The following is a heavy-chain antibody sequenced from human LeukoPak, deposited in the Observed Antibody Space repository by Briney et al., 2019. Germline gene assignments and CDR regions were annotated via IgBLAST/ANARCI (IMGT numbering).Heavy chain of an antibody. CDR3: ARDVKRLASYGYYYYYGMDV. D-gene: IGHD5-18*01. J-gene: IGHJ6*02. CDR2: IIPIIDMA. V-gene: IGHV1-69*04. Sequence: SVKVSCKALGGTFSSYAITWVRQAPGQGLEWMGRIIPIIDMADYAQKFQDRVTITADKSTSTAYMELISLTSKDTAVYFCARDVKRLASYGYYYYYGMDVWGQGTTVTVSS. CDR1: GGTFSSYA.